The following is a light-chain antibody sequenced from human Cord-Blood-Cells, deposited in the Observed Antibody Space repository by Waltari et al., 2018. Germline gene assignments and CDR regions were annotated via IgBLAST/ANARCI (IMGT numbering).Light chain of an antibody. CDR1: SSDVGGCNY. V-gene: IGLV2-14*01. CDR3: SSYTSSSTLV. CDR2: DVS. J-gene: IGLJ2*01. Sequence: QSALTQPDSVSGSPGQSITTPCTGTSSDVGGCNYVPWYQQHPGKAPKLMIYDVSNRPSGVSNRFSGSKSGNTASLTISGLQAEDEADYYCSSYTSSSTLVFGGGTKLTVL.